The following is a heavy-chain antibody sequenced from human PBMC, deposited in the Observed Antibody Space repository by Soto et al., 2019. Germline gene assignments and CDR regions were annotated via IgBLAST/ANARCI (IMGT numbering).Heavy chain of an antibody. V-gene: IGHV4-30-4*01. J-gene: IGHJ4*02. CDR1: GGSISSGDYY. CDR2: IYYSGGT. D-gene: IGHD3-22*01. CDR3: ARDGRDYYDSSGSKPYYFDY. Sequence: ASETLSLTCTVSGGSISSGDYYWSWIRQPPGKGLEWIGYIYYSGGTYYNPSLKSRVTISVDTSKNQFSLKLSSVTAADTAVYYCARDGRDYYDSSGSKPYYFDYWGQGTLVTVSS.